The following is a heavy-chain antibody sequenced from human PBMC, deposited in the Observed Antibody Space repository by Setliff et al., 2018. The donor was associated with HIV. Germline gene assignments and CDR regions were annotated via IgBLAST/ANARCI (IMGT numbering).Heavy chain of an antibody. J-gene: IGHJ4*02. V-gene: IGHV3-74*03. D-gene: IGHD2-15*01. CDR3: ARARGGNSEWSY. CDR2: INSDGSST. CDR1: GFTFSSYW. Sequence: GGSLRFSCAASGFTFSSYWMHWVRQVPGKGLVWASRINSDGSSTTYADFVKGRFTISRDNAKNTLYLQMNSLRAEDTAVYSCARARGGNSEWSYWGQGTLVTVSS.